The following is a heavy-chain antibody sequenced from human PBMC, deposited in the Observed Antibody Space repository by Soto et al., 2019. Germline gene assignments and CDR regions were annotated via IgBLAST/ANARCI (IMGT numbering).Heavy chain of an antibody. CDR1: GYTFTSYG. V-gene: IGHV1-18*01. Sequence: XSVKVSCKASGYTFTSYGISWVRQAPGQGLEWMGWISAYNGNTNYAQKLQGRVTVTTDTSTSTAYMELRSLRSDDTAVYYCASKSDFWSGYWYFDLWGRGTLVTVSS. CDR2: ISAYNGNT. J-gene: IGHJ2*01. CDR3: ASKSDFWSGYWYFDL. D-gene: IGHD3-3*01.